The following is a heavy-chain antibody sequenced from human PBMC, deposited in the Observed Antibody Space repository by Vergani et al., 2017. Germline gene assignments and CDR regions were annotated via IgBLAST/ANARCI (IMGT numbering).Heavy chain of an antibody. CDR2: IWYDGSNK. Sequence: QVQLVESGGGVVQPGRSLRLSCAASGFTFSSYGMHWVRQAPGKGLEWVAVIWYDGSNKYYADSVKGRFTISRDNSKNTLYLQMNSLRAEDTAVYYCARPDTDYYYYGMDVWGQGTTVTVSS. CDR1: GFTFSSYG. V-gene: IGHV3-33*01. CDR3: ARPDTDYYYYGMDV. J-gene: IGHJ6*02. D-gene: IGHD5-18*01.